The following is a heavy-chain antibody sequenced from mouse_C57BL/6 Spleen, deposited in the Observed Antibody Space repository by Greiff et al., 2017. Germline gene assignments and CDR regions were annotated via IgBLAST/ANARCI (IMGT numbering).Heavy chain of an antibody. Sequence: QVQLQQPGAELVKPGASVKLSCKASGYTFTSYWMHWVKQRPGQGLEWIGMIHPNSGSTNYNEKFKSKATLTVDKSSSTAYMQLSSLTSEDSAVYYCARESYYGYDGFAYWGQGTLVTVSA. J-gene: IGHJ3*01. CDR1: GYTFTSYW. D-gene: IGHD2-2*01. V-gene: IGHV1-64*01. CDR3: ARESYYGYDGFAY. CDR2: IHPNSGST.